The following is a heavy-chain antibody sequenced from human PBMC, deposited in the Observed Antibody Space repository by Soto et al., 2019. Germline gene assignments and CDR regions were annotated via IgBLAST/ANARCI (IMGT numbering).Heavy chain of an antibody. Sequence: QVQLVQSGAEVKKPGASVKVSCKASGYNFMRYGFTWVRQAAGQGREWMGWINVDNGETKYPQKIQGRVTMTTETSTSSVYMELRRHTSAETAIYYCARWLSGVSSASFAPWANGTLATVSS. CDR2: INVDNGET. CDR1: GYNFMRYG. V-gene: IGHV1-18*04. D-gene: IGHD1-26*01. J-gene: IGHJ5*02. CDR3: ARWLSGVSSASFAP.